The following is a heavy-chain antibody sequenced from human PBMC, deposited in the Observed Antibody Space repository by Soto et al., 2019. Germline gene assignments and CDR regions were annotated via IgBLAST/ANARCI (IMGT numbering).Heavy chain of an antibody. V-gene: IGHV3-48*01. Sequence: GGSLRLSCAASGFTFSSYSMNWVRQAPGKGLEWVSYISSSSSTIYYADSVKGRFTISRDNAKNSLYLQMNSLRAEDTAVYYCARAYGSGSYYEYYYYYMDVWGKGTTVTVSS. CDR3: ARAYGSGSYYEYYYYYMDV. J-gene: IGHJ6*03. CDR2: ISSSSSTI. CDR1: GFTFSSYS. D-gene: IGHD3-10*01.